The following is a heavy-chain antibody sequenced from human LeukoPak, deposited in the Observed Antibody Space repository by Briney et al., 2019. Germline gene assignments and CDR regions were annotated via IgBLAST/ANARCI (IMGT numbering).Heavy chain of an antibody. V-gene: IGHV1-18*01. Sequence: ASVKVSCKASGYTFTSYGISWVRQAPGQGLEWMGWISAYNGNTNYAQKLQGRVTMTTDTSTSTAYMELRSLRSDDTAVYYCVRDLEIKQWLVTYNFDYWGQGTLVTVSS. CDR2: ISAYNGNT. D-gene: IGHD6-19*01. CDR1: GYTFTSYG. J-gene: IGHJ4*02. CDR3: VRDLEIKQWLVTYNFDY.